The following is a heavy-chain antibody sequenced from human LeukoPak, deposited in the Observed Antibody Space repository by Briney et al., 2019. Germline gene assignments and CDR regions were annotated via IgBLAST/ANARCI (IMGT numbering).Heavy chain of an antibody. D-gene: IGHD5-12*01. V-gene: IGHV3-21*01. CDR1: GFTFSSYS. Sequence: GGSLRLSCAASGFTFSSYSMNWVRQAPGKGLEWVSSISSSSSYIYYADSVKGRFTISRDNAKNSLYLQMNSLRAEDTAVYYCARDNSGIVARQIDYWGQGTLVTVSS. CDR3: ARDNSGIVARQIDY. CDR2: ISSSSSYI. J-gene: IGHJ4*02.